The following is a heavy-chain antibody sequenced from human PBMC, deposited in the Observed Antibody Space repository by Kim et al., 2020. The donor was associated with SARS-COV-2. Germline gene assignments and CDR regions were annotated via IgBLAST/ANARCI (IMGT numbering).Heavy chain of an antibody. J-gene: IGHJ4*02. Sequence: GGSLRLSCAASGLTFSSYAMSWVRQAPGKGLEWVSAISGSGGSTYYADSVKGRFTISRDNSKNTLYLQMNSLRAEDTAVYYCAKTLARDDDFDYWGQGTLVTVSS. CDR1: GLTFSSYA. CDR3: AKTLARDDDFDY. CDR2: ISGSGGST. D-gene: IGHD5-12*01. V-gene: IGHV3-23*01.